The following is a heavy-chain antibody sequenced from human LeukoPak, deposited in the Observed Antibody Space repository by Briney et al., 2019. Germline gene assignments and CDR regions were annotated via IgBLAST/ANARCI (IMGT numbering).Heavy chain of an antibody. V-gene: IGHV4-4*07. CDR3: ARAISSGWFKNAFDI. CDR2: IYTSGST. D-gene: IGHD6-19*01. J-gene: IGHJ3*02. CDR1: GDSIRTYY. Sequence: SETLSLTCTVSGDSIRTYYWGWIRQPAGKRLEWIGRIYTSGSTNYNPSLESRVTMSVDTSKNQFSLNLSSVTAADTAVYYCARAISSGWFKNAFDIWGQGTMVTVSS.